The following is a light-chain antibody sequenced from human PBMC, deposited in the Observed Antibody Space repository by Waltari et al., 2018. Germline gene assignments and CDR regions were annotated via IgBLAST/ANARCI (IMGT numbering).Light chain of an antibody. CDR1: QSISNY. CDR3: QQSYTTRRT. Sequence: DIQMTQSPSSLSASVEARVTITCRASQSISNYLNWYQQKPGKAPKLLIYGASSLQSGIPSRFSGSGSGTDFTLTISSLQSEDFATYYCQQSYTTRRTFGPGTKVD. J-gene: IGKJ3*01. CDR2: GAS. V-gene: IGKV1-39*01.